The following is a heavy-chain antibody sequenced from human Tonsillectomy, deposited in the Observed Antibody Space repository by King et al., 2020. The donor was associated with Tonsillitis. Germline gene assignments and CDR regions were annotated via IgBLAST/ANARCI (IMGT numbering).Heavy chain of an antibody. CDR2: IKGDGSVK. V-gene: IGHV3-7*01. CDR1: DFTFSEYW. D-gene: IGHD3-22*01. Sequence: LVESGGGLVQPGGSLRLSCAASDFTFSEYWMTWIRQAPGEGLEWVANIKGDGSVKYYVDSVGGRFTISRDNADSSLFLRMNSLRAEDTAIYYCVRDMNYRDRSTYYDVLDVWGPGTMVTVSS. J-gene: IGHJ3*01. CDR3: VRDMNYRDRSTYYDVLDV.